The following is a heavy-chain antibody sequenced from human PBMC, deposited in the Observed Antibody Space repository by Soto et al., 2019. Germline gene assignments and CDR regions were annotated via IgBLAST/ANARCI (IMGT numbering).Heavy chain of an antibody. J-gene: IGHJ6*04. CDR1: GYSFTSYW. V-gene: IGHV5-10-1*01. D-gene: IGHD3-3*01. CDR2: IDPSDSYT. Sequence: PGESLKISCKGSGYSFTSYWISWVRQMPGKGLEWMGRIDPSDSYTNYSPSFQGHLTISADKSISTAYLQWSSLKASDTAMYYCARQSGDFWSGSTLYYYYGMDVWGTGTTGTVSS. CDR3: ARQSGDFWSGSTLYYYYGMDV.